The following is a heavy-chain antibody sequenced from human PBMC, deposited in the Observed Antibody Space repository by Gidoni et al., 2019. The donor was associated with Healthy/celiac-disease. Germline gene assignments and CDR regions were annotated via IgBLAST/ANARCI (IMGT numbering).Heavy chain of an antibody. CDR3: AREVIGITGTTMDSNWFDP. CDR2: IRAYNGNT. D-gene: IGHD1-7*01. V-gene: IGHV1-18*04. Sequence: QAQLVQSGAEGKKPGASVKVYCKASGYTFTSYGISWVRQAPGQGLEWMGWIRAYNGNTNVAQKLQGRVTMTTDTSTSTAYMELRSLRSDDTAVYYCAREVIGITGTTMDSNWFDPWGQGTLVTVSS. J-gene: IGHJ5*02. CDR1: GYTFTSYG.